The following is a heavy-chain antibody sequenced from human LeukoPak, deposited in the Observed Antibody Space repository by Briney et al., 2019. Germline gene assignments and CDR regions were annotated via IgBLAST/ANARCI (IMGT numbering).Heavy chain of an antibody. Sequence: ASVKVSCKASGGTFSSYAISWVRQAPGQGLEWMGRIIPILGIANYAQKFQGRVTITADKSTSTAYMELSSLRSEDAAVYYCARVDCSSTSCYTGPYYYYGMGVWGQGTTVTVSS. J-gene: IGHJ6*02. CDR1: GGTFSSYA. CDR3: ARVDCSSTSCYTGPYYYYGMGV. CDR2: IIPILGIA. V-gene: IGHV1-69*04. D-gene: IGHD2-2*02.